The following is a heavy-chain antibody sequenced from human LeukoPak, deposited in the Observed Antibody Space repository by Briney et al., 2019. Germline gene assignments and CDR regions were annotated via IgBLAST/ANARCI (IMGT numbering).Heavy chain of an antibody. CDR3: ARAPKYCSGGNCADY. CDR2: ISGSNTYT. Sequence: KPGRSLRLSCTTSGFIFSDYHMNWIRQAPGKGLEWVSQISGSNTYTNYAGSVKGRFTISRDNARDSLYLQMNSLGDEDTAVYYCARAPKYCSGGNCADYWGQGTLVTVSS. CDR1: GFIFSDYH. D-gene: IGHD2-15*01. V-gene: IGHV3-11*05. J-gene: IGHJ4*02.